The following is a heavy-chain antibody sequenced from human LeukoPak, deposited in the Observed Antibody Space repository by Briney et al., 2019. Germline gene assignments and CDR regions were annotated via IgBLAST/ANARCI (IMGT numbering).Heavy chain of an antibody. Sequence: GGSLRLSCAASGFTFSSYEMSWVRQAPGKGLEWVAVVSYVGRYEYYADSVKGRFTISRDNTKNTLYLQMNSLRVEDTAIYYCAKTGGLRSHPLDPWGQGTLVTVSS. D-gene: IGHD3-3*01. J-gene: IGHJ5*02. CDR1: GFTFSSYE. CDR2: VSYVGRYE. CDR3: AKTGGLRSHPLDP. V-gene: IGHV3-30*18.